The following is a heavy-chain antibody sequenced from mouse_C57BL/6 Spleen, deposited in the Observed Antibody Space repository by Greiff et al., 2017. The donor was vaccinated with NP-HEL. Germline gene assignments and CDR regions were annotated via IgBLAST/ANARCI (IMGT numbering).Heavy chain of an antibody. CDR1: GYAFSSYW. CDR3: ARGFTITTVVATDY. Sequence: VKLMESGAELVKPGASVKISCKASGYAFSSYWMNWVKQRPGKGLEWIGQIYPGDGDTNYNGKFKGKATLTADKSSSTAYMQLSSLTSEDSAVYFCARGFTITTVVATDYWGQGTTLTVSS. CDR2: IYPGDGDT. D-gene: IGHD1-1*01. V-gene: IGHV1-80*01. J-gene: IGHJ2*01.